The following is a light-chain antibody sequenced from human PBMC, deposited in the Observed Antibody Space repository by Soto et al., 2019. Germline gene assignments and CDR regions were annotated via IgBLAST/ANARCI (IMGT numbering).Light chain of an antibody. CDR1: QAISSY. V-gene: IGKV1-9*01. J-gene: IGKJ4*01. Sequence: DIQLTQSPSFLSASVGARVTITCRASQAISSYLAWYQQKPGKAPKLLIYAASTLQSGVPSRFSGSGSGTEFTLTISSLQPEDFATYYCQQLNSYLLTFGGGTKVEMK. CDR3: QQLNSYLLT. CDR2: AAS.